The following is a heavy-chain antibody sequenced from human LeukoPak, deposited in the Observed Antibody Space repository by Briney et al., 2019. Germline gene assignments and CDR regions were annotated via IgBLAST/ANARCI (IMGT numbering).Heavy chain of an antibody. D-gene: IGHD2-15*01. Sequence: ASVKVSCNVSGGTFSSYAISWVRQAPGQGLEWMGRIIPIFGTANYAQKFQGRVTITTDESTSTAYMELSSLRSEDTAVYYCARTNLGYCSGGSCYYFDYWGQGTLVTVSS. CDR1: GGTFSSYA. CDR3: ARTNLGYCSGGSCYYFDY. V-gene: IGHV1-69*05. J-gene: IGHJ4*02. CDR2: IIPIFGTA.